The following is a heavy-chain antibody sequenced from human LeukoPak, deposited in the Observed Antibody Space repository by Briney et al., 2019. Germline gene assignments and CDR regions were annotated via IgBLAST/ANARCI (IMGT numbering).Heavy chain of an antibody. D-gene: IGHD6-13*01. V-gene: IGHV1-69*02. CDR1: GYTFTSYY. CDR3: ARTRSSSWSLTVDY. CDR2: IIPILGIA. J-gene: IGHJ4*02. Sequence: SVKVSCKASGYTFTSYYMHWVRQAPGQGLECMGRIIPILGIANYAQKFQGRVTITADKSTSTAYMELSSLRSEDTAVYYCARTRSSSWSLTVDYWGQGTLVTVSS.